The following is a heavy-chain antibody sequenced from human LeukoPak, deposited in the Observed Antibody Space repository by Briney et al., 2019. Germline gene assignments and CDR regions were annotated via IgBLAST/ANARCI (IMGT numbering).Heavy chain of an antibody. CDR2: IYPDGRT. CDR1: GVTVSSIY. D-gene: IGHD3-10*01. V-gene: IGHV3-53*01. CDR3: AALKGWYGEGCFDC. Sequence: GGSLRLSCAASGVTVSSIYMGWVRQAPGKGLDWVSVIYPDGRTYYTESVKGRFTISRDSSENSLFLQMNSLRAEDTAVYYCAALKGWYGEGCFDCWGQGTLVTVSS. J-gene: IGHJ4*02.